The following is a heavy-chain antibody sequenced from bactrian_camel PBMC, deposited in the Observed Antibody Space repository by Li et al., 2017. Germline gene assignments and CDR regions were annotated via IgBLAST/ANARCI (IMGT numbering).Heavy chain of an antibody. CDR2: IDSLGYT. J-gene: IGHJ4*01. D-gene: IGHD1*01. CDR1: AAPGYVTSP. V-gene: IGHV3S55*01. Sequence: HVQLVESGGGSVQAGGSLRLSCAASAAPGYVTSPYCMAWFRQAPGKEREAVATIDSLGYTGYADSVKGRFTISQDNTKGGPLLQMNSLKPEDTAMYYCAARRGRCRLNASDYPDFGRGTQVTVS.